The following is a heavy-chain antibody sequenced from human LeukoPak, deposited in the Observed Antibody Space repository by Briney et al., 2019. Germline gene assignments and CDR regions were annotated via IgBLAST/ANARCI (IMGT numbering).Heavy chain of an antibody. Sequence: GGSLRLSCAASGFTFSSYGMHWVRQAPGKGLEWVAVIWYDGSNKYYADSVKGRFTISRDNSKNTLYLQMNSLRAEDTAVYYCARELERSYYYYYYGMDVWGQGTTVTVSS. CDR2: IWYDGSNK. D-gene: IGHD1-1*01. CDR1: GFTFSSYG. V-gene: IGHV3-33*01. CDR3: ARELERSYYYYYYGMDV. J-gene: IGHJ6*02.